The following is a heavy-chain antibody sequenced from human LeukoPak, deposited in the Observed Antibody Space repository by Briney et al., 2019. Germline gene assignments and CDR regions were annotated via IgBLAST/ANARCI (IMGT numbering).Heavy chain of an antibody. D-gene: IGHD6-19*01. V-gene: IGHV3-11*04. J-gene: IGHJ4*02. Sequence: PGGSLRLSCAASGFTFSDYYMSWIRQAPGKGLEWVSYISSSGSSIFYADSVKGRFTISRDNAKNSLSLQMNSLRVEDAAVYYCARVRYDSGWYDYWGQGALVIVSS. CDR2: ISSSGSSI. CDR3: ARVRYDSGWYDY. CDR1: GFTFSDYY.